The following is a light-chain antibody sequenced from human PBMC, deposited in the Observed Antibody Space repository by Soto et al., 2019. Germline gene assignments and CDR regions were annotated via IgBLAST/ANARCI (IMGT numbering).Light chain of an antibody. V-gene: IGLV2-14*01. CDR3: SSYTAGGTI. CDR2: EVS. Sequence: QSAXTQPASVXGSPXQSITXSCTGTSGDVGGYYYVSWYQQLPGKAPKLMISEVSNRPSGVSNRFSGSKSGNTASLTISGXXAXXXXDYYCSSYTAGGTIFGTGTKLTVL. CDR1: SGDVGGYYY. J-gene: IGLJ1*01.